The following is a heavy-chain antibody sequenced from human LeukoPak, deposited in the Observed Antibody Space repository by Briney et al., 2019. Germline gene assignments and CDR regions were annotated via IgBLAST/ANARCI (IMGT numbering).Heavy chain of an antibody. V-gene: IGHV5-51*01. D-gene: IGHD2-8*01. Sequence: RRGESLKISCQGSGYSFTTHWIGWVRQLPGKGLEWMGFIYPGDSDTRYSPSFQDQVTISADKSINTVYLQWSSLKASDTAMYYCARRLAPGGNVLTSADYWGQGTLVTVSS. CDR3: ARRLAPGGNVLTSADY. J-gene: IGHJ4*02. CDR1: GYSFTTHW. CDR2: IYPGDSDT.